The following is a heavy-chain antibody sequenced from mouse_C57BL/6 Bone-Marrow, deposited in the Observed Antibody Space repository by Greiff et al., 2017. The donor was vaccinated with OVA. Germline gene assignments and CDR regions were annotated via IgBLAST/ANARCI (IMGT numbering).Heavy chain of an antibody. CDR3: TGRDSSLAWFAY. D-gene: IGHD1-1*01. CDR2: IYPGNSDT. V-gene: IGHV1-5*01. CDR1: GYTFTSYW. Sequence: VQLQQSGTVLARPGASVKMSCKTSGYTFTSYWMHWVKQRPGQGLEWIGAIYPGNSDTSYNQKFKGKAKLTAVTSASTAYMELSSLTNEDSAVYYCTGRDSSLAWFAYWGQGTLVTVSA. J-gene: IGHJ3*01.